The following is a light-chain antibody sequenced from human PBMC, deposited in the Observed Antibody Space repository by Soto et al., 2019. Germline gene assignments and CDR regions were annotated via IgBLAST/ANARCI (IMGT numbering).Light chain of an antibody. J-gene: IGKJ5*01. CDR3: QQYGSSPPIT. CDR1: QSVNSSY. Sequence: EIVLTQSPGPLSLSQGERATLSCRATQSVNSSYLAWYQQKPGQAPRLLIYGASSRATGIPDRFSGSWSGTDFTLTISRLEPEDFAVYYCQQYGSSPPITFGQGTRLEIK. CDR2: GAS. V-gene: IGKV3-20*01.